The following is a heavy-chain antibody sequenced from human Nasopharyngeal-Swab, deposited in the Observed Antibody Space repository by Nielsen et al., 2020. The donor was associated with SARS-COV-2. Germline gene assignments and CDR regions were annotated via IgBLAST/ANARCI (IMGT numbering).Heavy chain of an antibody. CDR3: ARDPRPLAAAGYLVAFDI. Sequence: GESLKISCAASGFSFSTYAMNWVRQAPGKGLEWVALMSNDGGEKYYADFVKGRFTISRDNSKNTLYLQMNSLRTEDTAMYYCARDPRPLAAAGYLVAFDIWGQGTMVTVSS. D-gene: IGHD6-13*01. J-gene: IGHJ3*02. CDR2: MSNDGGEK. V-gene: IGHV3-30*04. CDR1: GFSFSTYA.